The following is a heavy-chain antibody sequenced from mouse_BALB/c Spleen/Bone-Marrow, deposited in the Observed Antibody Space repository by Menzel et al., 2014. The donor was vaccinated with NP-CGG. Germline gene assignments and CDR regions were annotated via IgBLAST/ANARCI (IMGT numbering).Heavy chain of an antibody. J-gene: IGHJ2*01. CDR2: ISYSGSS. CDR1: GYSITSDYA. V-gene: IGHV3-2*02. Sequence: EVQLQQSGPGLVKPSQSLSLTCTVTGYSITSDYAWNWIRQFPGNKLEWMGYISYSGSSNYNPSLKSRTSITRDTSKNQFFLQLNSVTTEDTATYYCARFTYDYDAGGFDCWGQGTTLTVSS. D-gene: IGHD2-4*01. CDR3: ARFTYDYDAGGFDC.